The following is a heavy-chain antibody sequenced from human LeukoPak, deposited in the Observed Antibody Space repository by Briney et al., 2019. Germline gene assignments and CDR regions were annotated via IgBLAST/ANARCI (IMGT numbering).Heavy chain of an antibody. Sequence: SVKVSFQASGGPFSSYAISWVRQAPGQGLEWMGGIIPIFGTANYAQKFQGRVTITTDESTSTAYMELSSLRSEDTAVYYCARALRAHDFWSGYPLDYWGQGTLVTVSS. CDR2: IIPIFGTA. D-gene: IGHD3-3*01. CDR3: ARALRAHDFWSGYPLDY. CDR1: GGPFSSYA. V-gene: IGHV1-69*05. J-gene: IGHJ4*02.